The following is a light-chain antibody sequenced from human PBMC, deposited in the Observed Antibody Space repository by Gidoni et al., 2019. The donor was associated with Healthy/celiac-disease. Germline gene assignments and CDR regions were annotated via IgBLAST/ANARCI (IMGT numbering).Light chain of an antibody. CDR1: QSVLYSSNNKNY. CDR3: QQYYSTPYT. J-gene: IGKJ2*01. CDR2: WAS. V-gene: IGKV4-1*01. Sequence: DLVMTHSPDSLAVSLGGRATINCKPSQSVLYSSNNKNYLAGYQQKPGQPPKLLIYWASTRESGVPDRFSGSGSGTDFTLTISSLQAEDVAVYYCQQYYSTPYTFGQGTKLEIK.